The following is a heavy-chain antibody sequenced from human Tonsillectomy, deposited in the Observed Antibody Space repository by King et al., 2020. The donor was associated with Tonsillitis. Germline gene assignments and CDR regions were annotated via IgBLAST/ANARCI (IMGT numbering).Heavy chain of an antibody. CDR2: IYPGDSDT. V-gene: IGHV5-51*01. Sequence: QLVQSGAEVKKPGESLKIPCKGSGYSFTSYWIGWVRQMPEKGLEWMGFIYPGDSDTRSSPSFQGQVTISADKSISTADLQGSSLKASDTAMYYCARSNCGGDCYYDAFDIWGQGTMVTVSS. J-gene: IGHJ3*02. CDR3: ARSNCGGDCYYDAFDI. D-gene: IGHD2-21*02. CDR1: GYSFTSYW.